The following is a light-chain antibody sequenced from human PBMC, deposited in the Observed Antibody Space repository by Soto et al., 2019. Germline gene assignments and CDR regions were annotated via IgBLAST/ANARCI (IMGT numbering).Light chain of an antibody. Sequence: AIQITQSPSSLSASVGDRVTITFRASQAIGDDLGWYQQKPGRAPELLIYSASTLHSGVPSRFSGSGSGSDFTLTIRSLQPEDSATYYCLHDYGYPRTFGPGTKVDIK. CDR3: LHDYGYPRT. CDR2: SAS. J-gene: IGKJ3*01. V-gene: IGKV1-6*01. CDR1: QAIGDD.